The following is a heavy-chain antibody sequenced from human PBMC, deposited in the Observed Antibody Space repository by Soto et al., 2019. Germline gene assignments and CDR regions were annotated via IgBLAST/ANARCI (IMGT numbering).Heavy chain of an antibody. J-gene: IGHJ6*02. CDR3: AKGEGMDV. CDR2: ISYDGSNK. CDR1: GFTFSSYG. Sequence: QVQLVESGGGVVQPGRSLRLSCAASGFTFSSYGMHWVPQAPGKGLEWVAVISYDGSNKYYADSVKGRFTISRDNSKNTLYLQMNSLRAEDTAVYYCAKGEGMDVWGQGTTVTVSS. V-gene: IGHV3-30*18.